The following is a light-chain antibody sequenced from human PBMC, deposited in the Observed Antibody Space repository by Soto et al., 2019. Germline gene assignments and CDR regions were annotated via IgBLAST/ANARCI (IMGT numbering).Light chain of an antibody. V-gene: IGKV1-8*01. CDR2: AAS. J-gene: IGKJ5*01. CDR3: QKLDTYPLI. CDR1: QGISSY. Sequence: AIRMTQSPSSFSASTGDRVTITCRASQGISSYLAWYQQKPGKAPKLLIYAASTLQSGVPSRFSGSGSGTDFTLTISCLQSEDFATYYCQKLDTYPLIFGQGTRLENK.